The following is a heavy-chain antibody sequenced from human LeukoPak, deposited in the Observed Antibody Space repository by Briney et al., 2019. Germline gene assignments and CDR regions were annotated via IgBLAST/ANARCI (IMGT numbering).Heavy chain of an antibody. CDR3: AKDLPMTPRGY. CDR2: ISGSGGST. J-gene: IGHJ4*02. V-gene: IGHV3-23*01. CDR1: GFTFSSYA. D-gene: IGHD3-10*01. Sequence: GGSLRLSCAASGFTFSSYAMGWARQAPGKGLEWVSAISGSGGSTYYADSVKGRFTISRDNSKNTLYLQMNSLRAEDTAVYYCAKDLPMTPRGYWGQGTLVTVSS.